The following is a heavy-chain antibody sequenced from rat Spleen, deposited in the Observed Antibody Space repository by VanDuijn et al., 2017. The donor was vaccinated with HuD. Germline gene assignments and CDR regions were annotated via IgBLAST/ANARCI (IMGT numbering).Heavy chain of an antibody. Sequence: EVQLVESGGGLVQPGRSLKLSCAASGFTFSDYGVAWVRQAPTKGLEWVATISYDGSSTYYRDSVKGRFTISRDNAKSTLYLQMDSLRSEDTATYYCVRELTGDFDYWGQGVMVTVSS. CDR1: GFTFSDYG. J-gene: IGHJ2*01. CDR3: VRELTGDFDY. D-gene: IGHD5-1*01. CDR2: ISYDGSST. V-gene: IGHV5-29*01.